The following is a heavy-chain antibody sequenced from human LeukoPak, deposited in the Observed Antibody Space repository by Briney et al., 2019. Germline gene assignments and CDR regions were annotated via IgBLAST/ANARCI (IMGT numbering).Heavy chain of an antibody. D-gene: IGHD5-12*01. Sequence: VTDSLMSTRYTPTYYVWHGLRQARGQKLHWMGLINAYNGYTQNSHEFQGRVTITRDTFASTNYRELSRLTSDDTAVYYCARDVRRSDSGYAMFDYWGQGTLVTASS. CDR2: INAYNGYT. CDR1: RYTPTYYV. CDR3: ARDVRRSDSGYAMFDY. J-gene: IGHJ4*02. V-gene: IGHV1-3*01.